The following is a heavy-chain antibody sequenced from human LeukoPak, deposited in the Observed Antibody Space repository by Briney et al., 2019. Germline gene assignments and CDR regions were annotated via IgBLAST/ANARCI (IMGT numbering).Heavy chain of an antibody. J-gene: IGHJ4*02. Sequence: SQTLSLTCTVSGGSISSGSYYWSWIRQPAGKGLEWIGCIYTSGSTNYNPSLKSRVTISVDTSKNQFSLKLSSVTAADTAVYYCARTQYDFWSGTYYFDYWGQGTLVTVSS. CDR2: IYTSGST. CDR1: GGSISSGSYY. V-gene: IGHV4-61*02. CDR3: ARTQYDFWSGTYYFDY. D-gene: IGHD3-3*01.